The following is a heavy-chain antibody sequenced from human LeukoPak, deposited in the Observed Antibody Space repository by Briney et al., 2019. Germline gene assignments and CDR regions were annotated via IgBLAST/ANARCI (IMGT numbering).Heavy chain of an antibody. V-gene: IGHV3-23*01. CDR1: GFTFSSYA. D-gene: IGHD3-3*01. J-gene: IGHJ3*02. CDR2: ISGSGGAT. Sequence: GGSLRPSCAASGFTFSSYAMSWVRQAPGKGLEWVSAISGSGGATYYADSVKGRFTISRDNSKNTLYLQMNSLRAEDTAVYYCAKVPVFSLTISEVVTDDAFDIWGQGTIVTVSS. CDR3: AKVPVFSLTISEVVTDDAFDI.